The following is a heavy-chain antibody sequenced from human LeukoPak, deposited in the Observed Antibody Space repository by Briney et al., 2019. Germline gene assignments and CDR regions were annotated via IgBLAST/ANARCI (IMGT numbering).Heavy chain of an antibody. Sequence: ASAKVSCKVSGYTLTELSMHWVRQAPGKGLEWMGGFDPEDGETIYAQKFQGRVTMTEDTSTDTAYMELSSLRSEDTAVYYCATGYYDSSGYFDPIYFDYWGQGTLVTVSS. CDR1: GYTLTELS. CDR2: FDPEDGET. D-gene: IGHD3-22*01. J-gene: IGHJ4*02. CDR3: ATGYYDSSGYFDPIYFDY. V-gene: IGHV1-24*01.